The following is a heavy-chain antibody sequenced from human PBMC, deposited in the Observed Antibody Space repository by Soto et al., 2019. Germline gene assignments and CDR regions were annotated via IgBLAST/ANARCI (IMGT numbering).Heavy chain of an antibody. V-gene: IGHV3-9*01. CDR1: GFTFDDYA. D-gene: IGHD6-6*01. CDR2: IRWNSGSI. Sequence: EVQLVESGGGLVQPGRSLILSCAASGFTFDDYAMHWVLQAPGKGLEWVSGIRWNSGSIGYAESVNGRFSISRDNAKNSLYLHMNSLRAAETALYYCAQDTSSEIAARLDYWGQGTLVTVSS. CDR3: AQDTSSEIAARLDY. J-gene: IGHJ4*02.